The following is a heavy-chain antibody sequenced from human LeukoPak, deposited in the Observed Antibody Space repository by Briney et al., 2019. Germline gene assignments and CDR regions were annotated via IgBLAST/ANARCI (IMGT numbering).Heavy chain of an antibody. Sequence: GASVKVSCKTSGHTFTGYYMHWVRQAPGQGLEWMGWINPNSGGTNYAQKFQGRVTMTRDTSISTAYMELSRLRSDDTAVYYCATKLAAREKFAFDIWGQGTMVTVSS. D-gene: IGHD6-6*01. J-gene: IGHJ3*02. CDR1: GHTFTGYY. CDR2: INPNSGGT. CDR3: ATKLAAREKFAFDI. V-gene: IGHV1-2*02.